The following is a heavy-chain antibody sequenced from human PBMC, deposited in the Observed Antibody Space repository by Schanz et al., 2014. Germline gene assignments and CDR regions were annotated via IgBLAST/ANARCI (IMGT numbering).Heavy chain of an antibody. V-gene: IGHV1-46*01. J-gene: IGHJ4*02. D-gene: IGHD2-21*01. CDR1: GYTFVSYS. CDR2: INPSGGST. CDR3: ARDRLECGAECYSVEVFEI. Sequence: QVQLVQSGAEVKKPGASVKVSCKASGYTFVSYSMHWVRQAPGQGLEWMGIINPSGGSTTYAQKFQGRVTMTRDTSTSTVYMELSSLRSEDTAVYYCARDRLECGAECYSVEVFEIWGQGTLVIVSS.